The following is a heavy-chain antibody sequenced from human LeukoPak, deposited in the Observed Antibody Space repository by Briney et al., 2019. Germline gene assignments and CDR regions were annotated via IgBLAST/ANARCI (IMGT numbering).Heavy chain of an antibody. CDR3: ARGVRVGIVLMVYAIMGAFDI. Sequence: ASVKVSCKASGYIFTSYCMHWVRQAPGQGLEWMGIINPSGGSTSYAQKFQGRVTMTRDMSTSTVYMELSSLRSEDTAVYYCARGVRVGIVLMVYAIMGAFDIWGQGTMVTVSS. J-gene: IGHJ3*02. V-gene: IGHV1-46*01. CDR2: INPSGGST. D-gene: IGHD2-8*01. CDR1: GYIFTSYC.